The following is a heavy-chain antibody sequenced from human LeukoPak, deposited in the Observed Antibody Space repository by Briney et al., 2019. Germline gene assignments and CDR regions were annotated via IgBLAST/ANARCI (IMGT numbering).Heavy chain of an antibody. CDR3: AISSTMAGKGGY. V-gene: IGHV3-7*01. D-gene: IGHD6-19*01. CDR2: INEDGGDK. CDR1: RFPFSSYR. Sequence: PGGSLRLSCAASRFPFSSYRISWVRQPPGKGLGWVANINEDGGDKYYVDSVKGRFTISRDNAKNSLYLQMNSLRAEDTAVYYCAISSTMAGKGGYWGEGSLVAVCS. J-gene: IGHJ4*02.